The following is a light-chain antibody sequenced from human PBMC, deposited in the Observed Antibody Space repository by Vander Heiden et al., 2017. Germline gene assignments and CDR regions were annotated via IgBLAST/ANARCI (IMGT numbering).Light chain of an antibody. CDR1: QSISSW. CDR3: QQYNSWT. CDR2: KAS. Sequence: DIQMTQSPSTPSASVGDRVTITCRASQSISSWLAWYQQRPGKAPKLLVYKASSLESAVPSRFSGSGSGTEFTLTISSLQPDDFATYYCQQYNSWTFGQGTKLEIK. J-gene: IGKJ2*01. V-gene: IGKV1-5*03.